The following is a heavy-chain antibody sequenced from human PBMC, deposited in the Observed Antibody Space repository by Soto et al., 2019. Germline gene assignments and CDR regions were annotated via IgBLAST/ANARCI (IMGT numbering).Heavy chain of an antibody. Sequence: QVQLVESGGGVVQPGRSLRLSCAASGFTFSSYGMHWVRQAPGQGLEWVAVISYDGSNKYYADSVKGRFTISRDNSKNTLYLRMNSLRAEDTAVYYCAKDRSIVGATGAFDYWGQGTLVTVSS. CDR3: AKDRSIVGATGAFDY. J-gene: IGHJ4*02. D-gene: IGHD1-26*01. CDR2: ISYDGSNK. V-gene: IGHV3-30*18. CDR1: GFTFSSYG.